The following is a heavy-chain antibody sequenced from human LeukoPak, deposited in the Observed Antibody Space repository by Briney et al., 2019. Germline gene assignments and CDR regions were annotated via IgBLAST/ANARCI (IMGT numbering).Heavy chain of an antibody. V-gene: IGHV1-69*13. CDR2: IIPIFGTA. CDR1: GGTFSSYA. CDR3: ARGAAAAHANWFDP. J-gene: IGHJ5*02. Sequence: PVKVSCKASGGTFSSYAISWVRQAPGQGLEWMGGIIPIFGTANYAQKFQGRVTITADESTSTAYMELSSLRSEDTAVYYCARGAAAAHANWFDPWGQGTLVTVSS. D-gene: IGHD2-2*01.